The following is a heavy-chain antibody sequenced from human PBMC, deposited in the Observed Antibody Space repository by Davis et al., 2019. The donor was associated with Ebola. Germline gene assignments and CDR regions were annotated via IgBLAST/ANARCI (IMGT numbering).Heavy chain of an antibody. J-gene: IGHJ4*02. CDR3: ARGHYGGTGYFDY. Sequence: SETLSLTCTVSGGSISSYYWSWIRQPPGKGLEWIGYIYYSGSTNCNPSLKSRVTISVDTSKNQFSLKLSSVTAADTAVYYCARGHYGGTGYFDYWGQGTLVTVSS. V-gene: IGHV4-59*01. CDR2: IYYSGST. D-gene: IGHD4-23*01. CDR1: GGSISSYY.